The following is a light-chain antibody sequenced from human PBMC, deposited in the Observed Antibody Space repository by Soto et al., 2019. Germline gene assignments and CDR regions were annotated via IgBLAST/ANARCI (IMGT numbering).Light chain of an antibody. CDR3: SSSPARGIHV. V-gene: IGLV2-14*01. Sequence: QSALTQPASVSGSPGQSITISCTGTSSDVVNYNWVAWYQQHPGKVPKLMIYEVSNRPSGVSNRFSGSRSGNTASLTISGLQAEDEAHYYCSSSPARGIHVFGGGTKVTVL. J-gene: IGLJ2*01. CDR1: SSDVVNYNW. CDR2: EVS.